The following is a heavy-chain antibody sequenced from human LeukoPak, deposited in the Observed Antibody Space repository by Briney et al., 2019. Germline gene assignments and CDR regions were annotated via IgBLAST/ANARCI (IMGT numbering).Heavy chain of an antibody. CDR1: GFTFHTSW. D-gene: IGHD6-19*01. Sequence: PGGSLRLSCAASGFTFHTSWMSWVRQAPGKGLEWVANIKSDGSEKGYVDSLKGRFTISRDNAKNSLYLQMNSLRAEDTAVYYCARSIAVAVCDYWGQGTLVTVSS. V-gene: IGHV3-7*04. J-gene: IGHJ4*02. CDR3: ARSIAVAVCDY. CDR2: IKSDGSEK.